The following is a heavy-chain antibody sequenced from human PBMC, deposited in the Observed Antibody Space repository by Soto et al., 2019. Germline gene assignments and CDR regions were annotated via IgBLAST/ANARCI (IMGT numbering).Heavy chain of an antibody. CDR1: GFTFSSYG. D-gene: IGHD3-16*01. CDR3: AKDLGYYGP. Sequence: HPGGSLRLSCAASGFTFSSYGMHWVRQAPGKGLEWVAVISYDGSNKYYADSVKGRFTISRDNSKNTLYLQMNSLRAEDTAVYYCAKDLGYYGPWGQGTLVTVSS. J-gene: IGHJ4*02. V-gene: IGHV3-30*18. CDR2: ISYDGSNK.